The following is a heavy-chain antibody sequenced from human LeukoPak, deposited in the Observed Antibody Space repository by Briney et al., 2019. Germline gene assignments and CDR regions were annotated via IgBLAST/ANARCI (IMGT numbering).Heavy chain of an antibody. CDR1: GFTFSSYS. D-gene: IGHD7-27*01. Sequence: GGSLRLSCAASGFTFSSYSMNWVRQAPGKGLEWVSSISSSGSYIYYADSVKGRFTISRDNARNSLYLQMNSLRAEDTAVYYCARVSGEGAFDNWGQGTMVTVSS. J-gene: IGHJ3*02. V-gene: IGHV3-21*01. CDR2: ISSSGSYI. CDR3: ARVSGEGAFDN.